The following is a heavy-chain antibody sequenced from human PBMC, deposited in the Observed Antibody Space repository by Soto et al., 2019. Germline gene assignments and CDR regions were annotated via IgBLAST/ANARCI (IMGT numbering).Heavy chain of an antibody. J-gene: IGHJ6*02. CDR1: GGTFRTAA. Sequence: QVQLEQSGAEVKKPGSSVKVSCKASGGTFRTAAVSWVRQAPGPGLEWMGGIMPVFRTPDYAQKFHGRVTITADESTSTAYMELSGLRSDGTAVYYWARDNDRTQFGGNYYYILDVWGQGTTITVSS. D-gene: IGHD2-8*01. CDR2: IMPVFRTP. CDR3: ARDNDRTQFGGNYYYILDV. V-gene: IGHV1-69*12.